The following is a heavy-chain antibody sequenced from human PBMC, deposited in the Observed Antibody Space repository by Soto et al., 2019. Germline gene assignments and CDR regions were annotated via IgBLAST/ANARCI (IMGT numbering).Heavy chain of an antibody. J-gene: IGHJ4*02. CDR1: GYTFTSYA. CDR2: ISTYNANT. Sequence: ASVKVSCKASGYTFTSYAISWVRQAPGQGLEWMGWISTYNANTNYAQKLQGRVTMTTDTSTTTAFMELRSLRSDDTAVYYCARSDSSVAYSAFDQWGQGTLVTVSS. CDR3: ARSDSSVAYSAFDQ. D-gene: IGHD6-19*01. V-gene: IGHV1-18*01.